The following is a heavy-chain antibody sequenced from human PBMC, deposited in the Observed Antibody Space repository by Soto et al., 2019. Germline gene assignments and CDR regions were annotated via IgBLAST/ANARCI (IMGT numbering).Heavy chain of an antibody. V-gene: IGHV3-23*01. CDR3: AKDKALGN. CDR2: ISESGGRT. CDR1: GFIFSRND. Sequence: HPGGSLRLSCAASGFIFSRNDMNWVRQAPGKGLEWVSFISESGGRTYYADSVRGRFTISRDTSRSTLHLEMNSLRAEDTAIYYCAKDKALGNCGPGTMVTVSS. J-gene: IGHJ3*02.